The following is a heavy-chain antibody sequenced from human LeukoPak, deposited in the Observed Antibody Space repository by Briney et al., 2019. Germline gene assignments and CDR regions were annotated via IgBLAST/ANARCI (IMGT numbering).Heavy chain of an antibody. D-gene: IGHD3-22*01. CDR2: ISSSGSTI. Sequence: GGSLRLSCAASGFTFCSYEMNWVRQAPGKGLEWVSYISSSGSTIYYADSVKGRFTISRDNAKNSLYLQMNSLRAEDTAVYYCARATGYYYDSSGDDYWGQGTLVTVSS. CDR3: ARATGYYYDSSGDDY. CDR1: GFTFCSYE. V-gene: IGHV3-48*03. J-gene: IGHJ4*02.